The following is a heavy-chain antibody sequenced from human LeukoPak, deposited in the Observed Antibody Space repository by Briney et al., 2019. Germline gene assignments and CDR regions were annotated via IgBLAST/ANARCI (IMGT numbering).Heavy chain of an antibody. V-gene: IGHV1-8*02. CDR1: GYTFTSYG. CDR3: ARVSSGWYGVAYYYYGMDV. Sequence: ASVKVSCKASGYTFTSYGISWVRQATGQGLEWMGWMNPNSGNTGYAQKFQGRVTMTRNTSISTAYMELSSLRSEDTAVYYCARVSSGWYGVAYYYYGMDVWGQGTTVTVSS. J-gene: IGHJ6*02. D-gene: IGHD6-19*01. CDR2: MNPNSGNT.